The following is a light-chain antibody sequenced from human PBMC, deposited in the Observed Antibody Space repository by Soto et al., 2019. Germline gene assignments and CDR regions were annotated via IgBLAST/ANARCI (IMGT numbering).Light chain of an antibody. CDR1: QSISNW. CDR2: RAS. CDR3: QQYHSSPFT. J-gene: IGKJ4*01. V-gene: IGKV1-5*03. Sequence: DIQMSQSPSALSPSVGNRVTITCRASQSISNWLAWYQQKPGQAPKILIYRASSLESGVPSRFSGSGSGTEFTLTINGLQPDDFATYFCQQYHSSPFTFGGGTKVEIK.